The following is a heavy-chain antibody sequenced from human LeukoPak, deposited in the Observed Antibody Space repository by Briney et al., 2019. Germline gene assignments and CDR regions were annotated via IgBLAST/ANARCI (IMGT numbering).Heavy chain of an antibody. CDR3: ARPRRRDYYDSSGAFDY. CDR2: VYTGDADT. CDR1: GDSFSSYW. V-gene: IGHV5-51*01. J-gene: IGHJ4*02. D-gene: IGHD3-22*01. Sequence: ESLQISCKGAGDSFSSYWIGWVRQLPGGSLEWMGIVYTGDADTRYSPSFQGQVTISADKSISTAYLQWSSLKASGTARYYCARPRRRDYYDSSGAFDYWGQGTLVSVSS.